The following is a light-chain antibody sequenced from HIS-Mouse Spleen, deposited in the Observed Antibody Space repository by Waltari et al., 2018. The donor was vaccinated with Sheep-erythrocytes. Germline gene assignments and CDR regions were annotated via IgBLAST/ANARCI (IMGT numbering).Light chain of an antibody. CDR1: SSDVVSYNL. Sequence: QSALTQPASVSGSPGQSITISCTGTSSDVVSYNLVSWYQQHPAKAPKLMIYEGSKRPSGVSNRFSGSKSGNTASLTISGLQAEDEADYYCCSYAGSSTPWVFGGGTKLTVL. CDR2: EGS. CDR3: CSYAGSSTPWV. V-gene: IGLV2-23*01. J-gene: IGLJ3*02.